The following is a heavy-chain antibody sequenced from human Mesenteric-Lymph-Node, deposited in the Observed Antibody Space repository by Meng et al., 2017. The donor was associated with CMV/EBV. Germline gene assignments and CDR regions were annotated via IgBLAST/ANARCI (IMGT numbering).Heavy chain of an antibody. V-gene: IGHV4-34*01. D-gene: IGHD2-21*01. Sequence: SETLSLTCAVYGGSFSGYYWSWIRQPPGKGLEWIGEINHSGGINYNPSLKSRVTILVDPSKNQFSLRLSSVTAADTAVYYCAKRVAEAYFYGMDVWGQGTTVTISS. J-gene: IGHJ6*02. CDR2: INHSGGI. CDR3: AKRVAEAYFYGMDV. CDR1: GGSFSGYY.